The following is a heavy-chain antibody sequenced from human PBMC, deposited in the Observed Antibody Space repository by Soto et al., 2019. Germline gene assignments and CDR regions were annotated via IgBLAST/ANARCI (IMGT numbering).Heavy chain of an antibody. CDR2: INPKFGDT. CDR1: GYTFTAYY. J-gene: IGHJ6*02. Sequence: QVQLVQSGAEVKEPGDSVRVSCEPSGYTFTAYYIHWVRQAPGQGLEWMGWINPKFGDTTYAQDFQGRVSMTRDMSISTVYMELSRLTSDDTAIYYCARNIDYYYGPGSGNGHGFWGQGTTVTVFS. D-gene: IGHD3-10*01. CDR3: ARNIDYYYGPGSGNGHGF. V-gene: IGHV1-2*02.